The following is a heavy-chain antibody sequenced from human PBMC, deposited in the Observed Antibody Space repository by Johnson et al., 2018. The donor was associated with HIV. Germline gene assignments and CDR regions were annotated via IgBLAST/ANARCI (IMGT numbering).Heavy chain of an antibody. CDR3: ASGPPVNAFDI. J-gene: IGHJ3*02. CDR1: GFTFDDYA. CDR2: ISWHSGSI. D-gene: IGHD1-26*01. V-gene: IGHV3-9*01. Sequence: QLVESGGGLVQPGRSLRLSCAASGFTFDDYAMHWVRQAPGKGLEWVSGISWHSGSIGYADSVKGRFTISRDSSKNTLYLQMNSLRPEDTSVYYCASGPPVNAFDIWGQGTMVTVSS.